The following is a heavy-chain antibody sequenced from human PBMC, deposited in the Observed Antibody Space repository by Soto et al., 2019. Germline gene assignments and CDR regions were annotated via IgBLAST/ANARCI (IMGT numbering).Heavy chain of an antibody. V-gene: IGHV3-30-3*01. J-gene: IGHJ4*02. D-gene: IGHD6-6*01. CDR2: ISYDGSNK. CDR1: GFTFSSYA. CDR3: ARDRSARPSSMAY. Sequence: GGSLRLSCAASGFTFSSYAMHWVRQAPGKGLEWVAVISYDGSNKYYADSVKGRFTISRDNSKNTLYLQMNSLRAEDTAVYYCARDRSARPSSMAYWGQGTLVTVSS.